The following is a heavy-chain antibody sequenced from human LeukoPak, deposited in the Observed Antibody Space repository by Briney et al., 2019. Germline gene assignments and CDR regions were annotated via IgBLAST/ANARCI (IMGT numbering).Heavy chain of an antibody. Sequence: SVKVSCKASGGTFSSYAISWVRQAPGQGLDWMGRIIPILGIANYAQKFQGRVTITADKSTSTAYMELSSLRSEDTAVYYCARVPLRDGYNYNYYYGMDVWGQGTTVTVSS. CDR3: ARVPLRDGYNYNYYYGMDV. CDR1: GGTFSSYA. J-gene: IGHJ6*02. CDR2: IIPILGIA. D-gene: IGHD5-24*01. V-gene: IGHV1-69*04.